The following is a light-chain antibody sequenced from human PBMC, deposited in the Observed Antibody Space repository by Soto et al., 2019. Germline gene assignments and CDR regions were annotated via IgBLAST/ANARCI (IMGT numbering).Light chain of an antibody. CDR1: QSISSF. V-gene: IGKV1-39*01. CDR3: QQSYNTPLT. Sequence: DIQMTQSPSSLSASVGDRVTITCRASQSISSFLNWYQQKPGKAPNLLIYAASSLQSGVPSRFSRRGSGTDFTLTISSLQPEDFATYYCQQSYNTPLTFGGGTKVEI. J-gene: IGKJ4*01. CDR2: AAS.